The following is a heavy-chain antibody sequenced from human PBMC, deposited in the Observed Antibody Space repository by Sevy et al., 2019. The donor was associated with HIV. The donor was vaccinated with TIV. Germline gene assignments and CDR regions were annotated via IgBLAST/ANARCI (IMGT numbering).Heavy chain of an antibody. CDR3: ARGGSDAFDI. Sequence: GGSPRLSCAASGFTFSSYDMHWVRQATGKSLEWVSAIGTVGETLYADSVKGRFTISRDNAKNSLYLQMNSLRAGETAVYYCARGGSDAFDIWGQGTMVTVSS. J-gene: IGHJ3*02. D-gene: IGHD1-1*01. CDR1: GFTFSSYD. CDR2: IGTVGET. V-gene: IGHV3-13*01.